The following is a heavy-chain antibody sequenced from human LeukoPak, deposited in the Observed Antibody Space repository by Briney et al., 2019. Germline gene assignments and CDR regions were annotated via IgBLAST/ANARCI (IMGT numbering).Heavy chain of an antibody. CDR2: INHSGST. J-gene: IGHJ4*02. D-gene: IGHD2-15*01. Sequence: SGTLSLTCAVYGGSFGGYYWSWIRQPPGKGLEWIGEINHSGSTNYNPSLKSRVTISVDTSKNQFSLKLSSVTAADTAVYYCARGAGGLAGRWGQGTLVTVSS. V-gene: IGHV4-34*01. CDR3: ARGAGGLAGR. CDR1: GGSFGGYY.